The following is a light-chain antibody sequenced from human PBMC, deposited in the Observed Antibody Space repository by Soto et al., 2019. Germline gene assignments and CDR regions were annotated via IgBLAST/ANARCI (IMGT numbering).Light chain of an antibody. V-gene: IGKV3-20*01. CDR1: QSVSSFS. J-gene: IGKJ2*01. Sequence: EIVLTQSPGTLSLSPGESATLSCRASQSVSSFSLAWYQQKPGQAPRLLIYAASSRATGIPVRFSGSGSGADFTLTISRLEPEDFAVYYCQQFGSQYVFGQGTKLEIK. CDR3: QQFGSQYV. CDR2: AAS.